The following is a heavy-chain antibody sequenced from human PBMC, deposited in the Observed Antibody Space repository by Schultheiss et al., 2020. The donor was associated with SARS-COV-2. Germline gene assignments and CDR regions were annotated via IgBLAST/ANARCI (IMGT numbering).Heavy chain of an antibody. CDR3: AKEPFQRKLRFLDPRFTGIDY. CDR1: GFTFSSYG. J-gene: IGHJ4*02. D-gene: IGHD3-3*01. CDR2: IRYDGSNK. Sequence: GGSLRLSCAASGFTFSSYGMHWVRQAPGKGLEWVAFIRYDGSNKYYADSVKGRFTISRDNSKNTLYLQMNSLRAEDTAVYYCAKEPFQRKLRFLDPRFTGIDYWGQGTLVTVSS. V-gene: IGHV3-30*02.